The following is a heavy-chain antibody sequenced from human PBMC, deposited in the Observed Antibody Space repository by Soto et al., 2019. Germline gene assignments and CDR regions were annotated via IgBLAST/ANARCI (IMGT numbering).Heavy chain of an antibody. CDR3: AALVRGVTGADY. J-gene: IGHJ4*02. Sequence: EVQLVESGGGLVQPGGSLRLSCAGSGVTFSDHSMDWVRQAPGKGLEWVGRSRNKVNGYTTQYAASVKGRFTISRDDSKNSLFLQMNSLKTEDTAVYYCAALVRGVTGADYWGQGTLVTFSS. CDR2: SRNKVNGYTT. D-gene: IGHD3-10*01. CDR1: GVTFSDHS. V-gene: IGHV3-72*01.